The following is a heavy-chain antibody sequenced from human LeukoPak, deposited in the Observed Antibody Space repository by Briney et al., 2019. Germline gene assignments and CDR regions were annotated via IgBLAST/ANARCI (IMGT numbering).Heavy chain of an antibody. CDR1: GFTFSAYS. V-gene: IGHV3-48*01. CDR2: IGISSGNT. J-gene: IGHJ4*02. D-gene: IGHD5-24*01. Sequence: GGSLRLSCAASGFTFSAYSMNWVRQAPGKGLEWISYIGISSGNTKYADSVKGRFIISGDKAKNSLYLQMNSLRVEDTAVYYCARDYKYAFDNWGQGTLVTVSS. CDR3: ARDYKYAFDN.